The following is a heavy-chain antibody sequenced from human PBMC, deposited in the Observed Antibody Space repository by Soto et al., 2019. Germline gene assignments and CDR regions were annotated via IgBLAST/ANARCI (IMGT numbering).Heavy chain of an antibody. CDR3: ARHPHTRGTVGATSTLDH. V-gene: IGHV3-53*01. J-gene: IGHJ5*02. CDR1: GFSVSSNY. Sequence: GGSLRLSCAISGFSVSSNYLSWVRQAPGKGLEWVSVHYSGGSTYYADSVQGRFTISRDKSNNTLYLQMRRVRAEDTAVYFCARHPHTRGTVGATSTLDHWGQGTQVTVSS. CDR2: HYSGGST. D-gene: IGHD1-26*01.